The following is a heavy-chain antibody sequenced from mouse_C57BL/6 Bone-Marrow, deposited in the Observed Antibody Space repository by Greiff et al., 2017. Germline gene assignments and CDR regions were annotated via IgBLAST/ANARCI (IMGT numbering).Heavy chain of an antibody. CDR1: GFTFSNYW. Sequence: DVKLVESGGGLVQPGGSMKLSCVASGFTFSNYWMNWVRQSPEKGLEWVAQIRLKSDNYATPYAESVKGRFTISRDDSKNSVYLQMNNLRAEDTXVYYCTPSTVVAHWYFDVWGTGTTVTVSS. D-gene: IGHD1-1*01. V-gene: IGHV6-3*01. CDR3: TPSTVVAHWYFDV. CDR2: IRLKSDNYAT. J-gene: IGHJ1*03.